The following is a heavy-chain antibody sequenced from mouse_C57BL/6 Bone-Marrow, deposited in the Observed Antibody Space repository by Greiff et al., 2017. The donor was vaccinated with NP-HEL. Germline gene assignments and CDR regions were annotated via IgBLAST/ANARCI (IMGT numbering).Heavy chain of an antibody. CDR1: GYTFTSYT. J-gene: IGHJ4*01. Sequence: VQVVESGAELARPGASVKMSCKASGYTFTSYTMHWVKQRPGQGLEWIGYINPSSGYTKYNQKFKDKATLTADKSSSTAYMQLSSLTSEDSAVYYCARSNGYDLYYAMDYWGQGTSVTVSS. CDR2: INPSSGYT. V-gene: IGHV1-4*01. D-gene: IGHD2-2*01. CDR3: ARSNGYDLYYAMDY.